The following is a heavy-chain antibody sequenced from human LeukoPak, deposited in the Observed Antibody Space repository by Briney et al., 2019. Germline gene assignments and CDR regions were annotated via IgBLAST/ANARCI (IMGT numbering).Heavy chain of an antibody. CDR2: IYYSGST. J-gene: IGHJ3*02. D-gene: IGHD3-22*01. CDR3: ARRHYYDSSGYYSTIDALDM. Sequence: SETLSLTCTVSGGSISSSSYNWGWIRQPPGKGLEWIGSIYYSGSTYYNPSLKSRVTISVDTSKNQFSLKLSSVTAADTAVYYCARRHYYDSSGYYSTIDALDMWGQGTMVTVSS. V-gene: IGHV4-39*01. CDR1: GGSISSSSYN.